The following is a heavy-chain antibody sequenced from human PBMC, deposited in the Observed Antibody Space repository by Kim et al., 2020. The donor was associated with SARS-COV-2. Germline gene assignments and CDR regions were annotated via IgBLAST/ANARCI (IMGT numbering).Heavy chain of an antibody. V-gene: IGHV4-34*01. CDR1: GGSFSGYY. Sequence: SETLSLTCAVYGGSFSGYYWSWIRQPPGKGLEWIGEINHSGRTNYNPYLKSRVTISGDTSKNQFSLKLTSVTDADTAVYFCARRLSNTSGWGSHYCDLWGQGILVTVSS. J-gene: IGHJ4*02. D-gene: IGHD3-10*01. CDR2: INHSGRT. CDR3: ARRLSNTSGWGSHYCDL.